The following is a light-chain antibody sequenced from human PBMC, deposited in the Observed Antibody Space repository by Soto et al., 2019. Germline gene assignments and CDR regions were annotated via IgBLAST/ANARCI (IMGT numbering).Light chain of an antibody. Sequence: QSVLTQPPSASGTPGQRVNISCSGSSSNIGSNYVYWYRQFPGTAPKLLIQRNNQRPSGVPARFSGSKSGTSASRAISGLRSEDDADYYCGGWDDSLSGPVFGGGTKLTVL. V-gene: IGLV1-47*01. CDR3: GGWDDSLSGPV. J-gene: IGLJ2*01. CDR1: SSNIGSNY. CDR2: RNN.